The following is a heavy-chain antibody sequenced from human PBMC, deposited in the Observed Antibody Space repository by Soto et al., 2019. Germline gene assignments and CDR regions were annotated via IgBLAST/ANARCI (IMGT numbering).Heavy chain of an antibody. D-gene: IGHD1-26*01. CDR1: GVTIRGYY. J-gene: IGHJ4*02. Sequence: SETLSLTCNVSGVTIRGYYWNWIRQPPGKTLEWIGSIYYTGGTNYNPSLKSRVTISVDTSKNHFSLKFNSLTAADTAVYYCASGTLSTLGAPDSWGQGNLVTVSS. CDR3: ASGTLSTLGAPDS. V-gene: IGHV4-59*01. CDR2: IYYTGGT.